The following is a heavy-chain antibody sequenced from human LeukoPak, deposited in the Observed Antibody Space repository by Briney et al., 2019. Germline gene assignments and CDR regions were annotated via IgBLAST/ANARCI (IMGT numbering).Heavy chain of an antibody. J-gene: IGHJ4*02. CDR2: IWHGGSDK. Sequence: GGSLRLPCAASGFTFSSSGMHWVRQAPGKGLEWVAVIWHGGSDKYYADSVKGRFTISTDNSKTTLYLQMNSLRGEDTAVYYCVRLVAVPDAYFDYWGQGTLVTVSS. V-gene: IGHV3-33*01. CDR3: VRLVAVPDAYFDY. D-gene: IGHD2-2*01. CDR1: GFTFSSSG.